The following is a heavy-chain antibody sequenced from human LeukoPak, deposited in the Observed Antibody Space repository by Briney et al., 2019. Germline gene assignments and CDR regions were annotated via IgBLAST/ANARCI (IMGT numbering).Heavy chain of an antibody. J-gene: IGHJ6*02. CDR1: GYTFTSYG. CDR2: ISAYNGNT. CDR3: ARATSGGTYYSYGMDV. Sequence: ASVKVSCKASGYTFTSYGISWVRQAPGQGLEWMGWISAYNGNTNYAQKLQGRVTMTTDTSTSTAYMELRSLRSDDTAVYYCARATSGGTYYSYGMDVWGQGTTVTVSS. V-gene: IGHV1-18*01. D-gene: IGHD1-1*01.